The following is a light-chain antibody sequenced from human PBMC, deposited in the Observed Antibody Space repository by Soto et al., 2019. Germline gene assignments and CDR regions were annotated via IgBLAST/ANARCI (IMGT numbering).Light chain of an antibody. J-gene: IGKJ2*01. CDR2: VAS. V-gene: IGKV1-39*01. CDR3: QQTFSPPYT. Sequence: DIQMTQSLSSLSASVGDTVTITCRASQSISNSLGWYQQKPGKAPKFLIYVASTLQRGVPSRFSGSGSWTDFTLTISSLQTEDVATYYCQQTFSPPYTFGQGTKLEIK. CDR1: QSISNS.